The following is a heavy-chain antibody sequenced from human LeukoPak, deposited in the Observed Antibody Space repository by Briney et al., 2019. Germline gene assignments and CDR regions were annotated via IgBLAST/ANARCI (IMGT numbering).Heavy chain of an antibody. CDR1: GGAISGYY. J-gene: IGHJ3*02. CDR2: VYSSGST. D-gene: IGHD3-16*01. CDR3: ARVLDLSKRGLDAFDI. V-gene: IGHV4-4*07. Sequence: SETLSLTCTVSGGAISGYYWSWIRQPAGKGLEWLGRVYSSGSTNYNPSLKSRVTISVDTSKKQFSLKLSSATAADTAVYYCARVLDLSKRGLDAFDIWGQGTMDTVSS.